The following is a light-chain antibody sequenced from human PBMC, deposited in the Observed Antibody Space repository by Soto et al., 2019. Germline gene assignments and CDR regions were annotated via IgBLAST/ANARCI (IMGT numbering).Light chain of an antibody. CDR2: GNS. V-gene: IGLV1-40*01. CDR1: SSNIGATYA. CDR3: QSYDSSLSAL. Sequence: QSVLTQPPSVSGAPGQSVTISCTGSSSNIGATYAVHWYQQLPGTAPKLLIYGNSNRPSGVPDRFSGSKSGTSASLAITGLQAEDEADYYCQSYDSSLSALFGGGTKLTVL. J-gene: IGLJ2*01.